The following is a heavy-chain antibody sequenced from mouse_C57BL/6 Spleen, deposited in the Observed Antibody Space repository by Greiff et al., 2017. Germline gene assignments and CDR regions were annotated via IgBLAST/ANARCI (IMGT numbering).Heavy chain of an antibody. CDR3: ARSAPYGYFGY. V-gene: IGHV1-42*01. D-gene: IGHD1-1*01. CDR1: GYSFTGYY. Sequence: VQLQQSGPELVKPGASVKISCKASGYSFTGYYMNWVKQSPEKSLEWIGEINPSTGGTTYNQKFKAKATMTVDKSSSTAYMQLKRLTSEDSGVYCCARSAPYGYFGYWGQGTTLTVSS. CDR2: INPSTGGT. J-gene: IGHJ2*01.